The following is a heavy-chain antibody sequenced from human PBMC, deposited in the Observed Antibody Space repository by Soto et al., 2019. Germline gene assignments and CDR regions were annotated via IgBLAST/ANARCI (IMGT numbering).Heavy chain of an antibody. V-gene: IGHV1-69*01. D-gene: IGHD4-17*01. Sequence: QVQLVQSGAEVKKPGSSVKVSCKASGGTFSSYAISWVRQAPGQGLEWMGGIIPIFGTANYAQKFQGRVTITADESTSTAYMELSSLRSEATAVYYWARSTTVTTFQPPYGMAVWCQGTTVTVSS. CDR1: GGTFSSYA. CDR3: ARSTTVTTFQPPYGMAV. CDR2: IIPIFGTA. J-gene: IGHJ6*02.